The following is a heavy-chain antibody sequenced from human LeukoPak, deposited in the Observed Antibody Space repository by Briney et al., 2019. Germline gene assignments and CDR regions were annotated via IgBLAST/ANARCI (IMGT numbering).Heavy chain of an antibody. J-gene: IGHJ4*02. Sequence: PSETLSLTCTVSGYSISSGYYWGWIRQPPGKGLEWIGSIYHSGSIYYNPSLKSRVTISVDTSKNQFSLKLSSVTAADTAVYYCAREVQGDSYNFWGQGTLVTVSS. D-gene: IGHD5-18*01. CDR3: AREVQGDSYNF. CDR2: IYHSGSI. V-gene: IGHV4-38-2*02. CDR1: GYSISSGYY.